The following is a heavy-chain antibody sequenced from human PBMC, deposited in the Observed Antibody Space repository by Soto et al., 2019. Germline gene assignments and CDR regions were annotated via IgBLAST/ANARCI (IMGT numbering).Heavy chain of an antibody. V-gene: IGHV3-30*18. Sequence: GGSLRLSCAASGFTFSSYGMHWVRQAPGKGLEWVAVISYDGSNKYYADSVKGRFTISRDNSKNTLYLQMNSLRAEDTAVYYCAKDALDIVVVPAALGNWFDPWGQGTLVTVSS. J-gene: IGHJ5*02. CDR2: ISYDGSNK. D-gene: IGHD2-2*03. CDR3: AKDALDIVVVPAALGNWFDP. CDR1: GFTFSSYG.